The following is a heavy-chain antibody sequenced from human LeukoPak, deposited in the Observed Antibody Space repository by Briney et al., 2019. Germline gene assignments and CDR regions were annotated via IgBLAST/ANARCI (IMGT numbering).Heavy chain of an antibody. CDR3: ANQNDDFWSGHRGFDP. J-gene: IGHJ5*02. Sequence: ASVKVSCKASGYTFTGYYMHWVRQAPGQGLEWMGWINPNSGGTNYAQKFQGRVTMTRDTSISTAYMELSRLRSDDTAVYYCANQNDDFWSGHRGFDPWGQGTLVTVSS. CDR2: INPNSGGT. CDR1: GYTFTGYY. V-gene: IGHV1-2*02. D-gene: IGHD3-3*01.